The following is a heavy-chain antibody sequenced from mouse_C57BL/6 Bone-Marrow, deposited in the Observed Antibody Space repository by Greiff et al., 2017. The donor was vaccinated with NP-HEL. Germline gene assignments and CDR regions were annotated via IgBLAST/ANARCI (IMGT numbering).Heavy chain of an antibody. J-gene: IGHJ2*01. V-gene: IGHV3-5*01. CDR1: GISITTGNYR. D-gene: IGHD2-2*01. CDR2: IYYSGTI. Sequence: VQLKESGPGLVKPSQTVFLTCTVTGISITTGNYRWSWIRQFPGNKLEWIGYIYYSGTITYNPSLTSRTTITRDTPKNQFFLEMNSLTAEDTATDYCARDRGYGYLYYFDYWGQGTTLTVSS. CDR3: ARDRGYGYLYYFDY.